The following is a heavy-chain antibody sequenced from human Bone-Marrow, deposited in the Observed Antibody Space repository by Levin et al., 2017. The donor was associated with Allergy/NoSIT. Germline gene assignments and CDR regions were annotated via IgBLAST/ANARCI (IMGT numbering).Heavy chain of an antibody. CDR3: VRGDAYYDEGSGYRY. J-gene: IGHJ4*02. CDR2: ITSDGIST. Sequence: GGSLRLSCAVSGFTFSRYWMHWVRQAPGKGLVWISRITSDGISTNYADSVKGRFTISRDNAKNTLYLKMNSLSAEDTAVYYCVRGDAYYDEGSGYRYWGQGTLVTVSS. CDR1: GFTFSRYW. V-gene: IGHV3-74*01. D-gene: IGHD3-22*01.